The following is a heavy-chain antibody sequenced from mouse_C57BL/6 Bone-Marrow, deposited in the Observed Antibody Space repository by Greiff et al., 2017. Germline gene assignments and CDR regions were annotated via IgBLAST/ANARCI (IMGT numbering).Heavy chain of an antibody. D-gene: IGHD1-1*01. CDR3: ARSWYGSSYRYFDY. Sequence: VQLKESGPELVKPGASVKMSCKASGYTFTDYNMHWVKQSHGKSLEWIGYINPNNGGTSYNQKFKGKATLTVNKSSSTAYMELRSLTSEDSAVYYCARSWYGSSYRYFDYWGQGTTLTVSS. CDR1: GYTFTDYN. V-gene: IGHV1-22*01. CDR2: INPNNGGT. J-gene: IGHJ2*01.